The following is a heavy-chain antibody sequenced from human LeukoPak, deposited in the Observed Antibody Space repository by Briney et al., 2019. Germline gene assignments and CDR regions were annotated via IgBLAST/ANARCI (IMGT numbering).Heavy chain of an antibody. V-gene: IGHV3-23*01. J-gene: IGHJ4*02. CDR1: GFTFSSYA. CDR2: ISGGGGTT. CDR3: AKARGSSYTFVY. Sequence: GGSLRLSCAASGFTFSSYAMSWIRQAPGKGLEWVSAISGGGGTTYYADSVKGRFTISRDNSKNTLYLQMNSLRAEDTAVYYCAKARGSSYTFVYWGQGTLVTFSS. D-gene: IGHD3-10*01.